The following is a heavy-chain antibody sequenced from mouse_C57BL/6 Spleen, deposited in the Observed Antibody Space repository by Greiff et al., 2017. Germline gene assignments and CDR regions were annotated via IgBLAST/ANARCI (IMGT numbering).Heavy chain of an antibody. J-gene: IGHJ4*01. CDR3: ARHYYGSSYDAMDY. CDR1: GFTFSDYG. CDR2: ISSGSSTI. D-gene: IGHD1-1*01. V-gene: IGHV5-17*01. Sequence: EVKLVESGGGLVKPGGSLKLSCAASGFTFSDYGMHWVRQAPEKGLEWVAYISSGSSTIYYADTVKGRFTISRDNAKNTLFLQMTSLRSEDTAMYYCARHYYGSSYDAMDYWGQGTSVTVSS.